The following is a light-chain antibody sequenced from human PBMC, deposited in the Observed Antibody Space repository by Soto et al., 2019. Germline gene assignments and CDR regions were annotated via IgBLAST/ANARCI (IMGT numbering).Light chain of an antibody. Sequence: QSALTQPASVSGSPGQSITISCTGTSSDVGGYKYVSWYQQHPGKAPKVMIYDVSNRPSGVSNRFSGSKSGNTASLTISGLQAVDEADYYCSSYTSSSTLVFGGGTKLTVL. CDR1: SSDVGGYKY. J-gene: IGLJ2*01. CDR3: SSYTSSSTLV. CDR2: DVS. V-gene: IGLV2-14*01.